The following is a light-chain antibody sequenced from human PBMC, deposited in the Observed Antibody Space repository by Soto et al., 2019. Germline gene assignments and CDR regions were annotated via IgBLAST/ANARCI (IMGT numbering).Light chain of an antibody. CDR1: QSLSRSS. CDR3: QQYGSSPRT. Sequence: EFVLTQSPGTLSLSPGDRATLSCRASQSLSRSSLAWYQQKPGRAPRLLIYGASSRATGIPDRFSGSGSGTDFTLTISRLEPEDFAVYYCQQYGSSPRTFGQGTKVDIK. V-gene: IGKV3-20*01. CDR2: GAS. J-gene: IGKJ1*01.